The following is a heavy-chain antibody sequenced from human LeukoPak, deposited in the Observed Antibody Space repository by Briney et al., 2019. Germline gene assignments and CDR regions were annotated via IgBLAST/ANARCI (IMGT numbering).Heavy chain of an antibody. CDR1: GGTFSSYA. V-gene: IGHV1-69*06. J-gene: IGHJ5*02. CDR2: IIPIFGTA. CDR3: ARKRGIAVAGRRGYSWFDP. Sequence: GASVKVSCKASGGTFSSYAISWVRQAPGQGLEWMGGIIPIFGTANYAQKFQGRVTITADKSTSTAYMELSSLRSEDTAVYYCARKRGIAVAGRRGYSWFDPWGQGTLVTVSS. D-gene: IGHD6-19*01.